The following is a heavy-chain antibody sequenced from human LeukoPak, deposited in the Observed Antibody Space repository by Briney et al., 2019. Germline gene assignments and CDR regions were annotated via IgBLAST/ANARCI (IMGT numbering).Heavy chain of an antibody. V-gene: IGHV3-7*01. Sequence: GGPLRLSCAASGFTVSSTYMSWVRQAPGKGLEWVANIKQDGSEKYYVDSVKGRFTISRDNAKNSLYLQMNSLRAEDTAVYYCARTGVPYYYGMDVWGQGTTVTVSS. CDR1: GFTVSSTY. CDR3: ARTGVPYYYGMDV. CDR2: IKQDGSEK. J-gene: IGHJ6*02. D-gene: IGHD7-27*01.